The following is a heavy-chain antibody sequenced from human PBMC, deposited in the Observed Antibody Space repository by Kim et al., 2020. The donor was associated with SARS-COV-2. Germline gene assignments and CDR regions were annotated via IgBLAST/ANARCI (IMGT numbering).Heavy chain of an antibody. CDR1: GGTFSSYA. J-gene: IGHJ6*02. CDR3: ASGDGSGCEHHYYYYYGMDV. D-gene: IGHD3-10*01. V-gene: IGHV1-69*13. Sequence: SVKVSCKASGGTFSSYAISWVRQAPGQGLEWMGGIIPIFGTANYAQKFQGRVTITADESTSTAYMELSSLRSEDTAVYYCASGDGSGCEHHYYYYYGMDVWGQGTTVTVSS. CDR2: IIPIFGTA.